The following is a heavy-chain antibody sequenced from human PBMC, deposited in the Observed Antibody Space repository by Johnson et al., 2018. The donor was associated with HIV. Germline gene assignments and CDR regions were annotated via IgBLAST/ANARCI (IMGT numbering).Heavy chain of an antibody. CDR1: GFTFKTYW. CDR3: AREGPSERAGFDI. Sequence: MLLVESGGGFVQPGGSLRLSCVVSGFTFKTYWMHWVRQAPGKGLVWVARIKSDGGSTSYVDSVTGRFIISRDNTKNTLYLQINSLRADDTAVYYCAREGPSERAGFDIWGQGTMVTVSS. CDR2: IKSDGGST. J-gene: IGHJ3*02. V-gene: IGHV3-74*01.